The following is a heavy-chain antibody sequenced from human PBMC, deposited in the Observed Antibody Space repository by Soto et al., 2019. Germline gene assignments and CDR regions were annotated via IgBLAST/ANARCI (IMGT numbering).Heavy chain of an antibody. CDR3: AICSSSSPYYYCGMDV. V-gene: IGHV1-18*01. D-gene: IGHD6-6*01. CDR2: ISVYNGDT. J-gene: IGHJ6*02. Sequence: ASVKVSCKASGYTFTSFGFNWVRQAPGQGLEWMGWISVYNGDTNYVQKFQGRVTMTTDTSTSTAYMELRSLRSDDTAVYYCAICSSSSPYYYCGMDVWGQGTTVTVSS. CDR1: GYTFTSFG.